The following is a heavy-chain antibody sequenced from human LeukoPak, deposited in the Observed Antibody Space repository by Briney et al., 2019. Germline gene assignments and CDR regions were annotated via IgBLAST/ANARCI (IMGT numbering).Heavy chain of an antibody. V-gene: IGHV4-34*01. D-gene: IGHD6-13*01. CDR1: GVSFSGYY. CDR3: AGGRPATYIAAAGKRAWFDP. CDR2: INHSGST. J-gene: IGHJ5*02. Sequence: PSETLSLTCAVYGVSFSGYYWSWVRQPPGKGLEWVGEINHSGSTNYNPSLKSRVTISVYTSKTQFSLKLNSVTAAATALYYCAGGRPATYIAAAGKRAWFDPWGQGTLVTVSS.